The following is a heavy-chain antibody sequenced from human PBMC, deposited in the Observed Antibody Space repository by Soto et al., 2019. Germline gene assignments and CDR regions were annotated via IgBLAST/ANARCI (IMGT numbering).Heavy chain of an antibody. D-gene: IGHD2-2*01. Sequence: GGSLRLSCAASGFTFSSYWMHWVRQAPGKGLEWVGRIKSITDGGTTDYAAPVKGRFTISRDDSKDTLYLQMNNLRTEDTAVYHCTTDSADIVVVPATFGMDVWGQGTTVTVS. J-gene: IGHJ6*02. V-gene: IGHV3-15*01. CDR1: GFTFSSYW. CDR2: IKSITDGGTT. CDR3: TTDSADIVVVPATFGMDV.